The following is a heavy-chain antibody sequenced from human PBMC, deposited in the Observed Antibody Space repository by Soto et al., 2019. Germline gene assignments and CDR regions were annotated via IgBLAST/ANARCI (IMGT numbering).Heavy chain of an antibody. CDR3: AKDQGSSWYEIDY. CDR2: ISGSGGST. Sequence: EVQLLESGGGLVQPGGSLRLSCAASGFTCSNYAVTWLRQAPGKGLEWVSTISGSGGSTYYADSVKGRFTISRDNSKNSLYRQMNSLRAEDTAVYYCAKDQGSSWYEIDYWGQGTLVTVSS. J-gene: IGHJ4*02. V-gene: IGHV3-23*01. CDR1: GFTCSNYA. D-gene: IGHD6-13*01.